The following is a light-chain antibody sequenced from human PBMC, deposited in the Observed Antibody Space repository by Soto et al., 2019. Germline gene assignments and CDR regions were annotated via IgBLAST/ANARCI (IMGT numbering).Light chain of an antibody. Sequence: QSALTQPRSVSGSPGQSVTISCTGTSSDVGGYNYVSWYQQHPGKAPKLMIYDVSGRPSGVPDRFSGSKSGNTASLTISGLQAEDEADYYCCSYAGSYTWVFGGGTKLTVL. CDR2: DVS. V-gene: IGLV2-11*01. CDR3: CSYAGSYTWV. CDR1: SSDVGGYNY. J-gene: IGLJ3*02.